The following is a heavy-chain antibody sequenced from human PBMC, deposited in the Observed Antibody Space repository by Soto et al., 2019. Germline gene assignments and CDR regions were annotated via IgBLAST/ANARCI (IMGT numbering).Heavy chain of an antibody. J-gene: IGHJ6*03. CDR1: GYTFTSYD. Sequence: ASVKVSCKASGYTFTSYDINWVRQATGQGLGWMGWMNPNSGNTGYAQKFQGRVTMTRNTSISTAYMELSSLRSEDTAVYYCARGLVYDFWSGYYSQYYYYYMDVWGKGTTVTVSS. CDR2: MNPNSGNT. D-gene: IGHD3-3*01. V-gene: IGHV1-8*01. CDR3: ARGLVYDFWSGYYSQYYYYYMDV.